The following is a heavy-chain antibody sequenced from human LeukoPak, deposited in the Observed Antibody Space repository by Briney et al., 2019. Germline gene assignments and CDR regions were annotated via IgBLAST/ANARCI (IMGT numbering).Heavy chain of an antibody. D-gene: IGHD3-3*01. CDR1: GYTFTGYY. J-gene: IGHJ5*02. CDR2: ISPNSGGT. CDR3: ARVAAQGDDFWSGYYWNWFDP. Sequence: ASVKVSCKASGYTFTGYYMHWVRQAPGQGLEWMGWISPNSGGTNYAQKFQGRVTMTRDTSISTAYMELSRLRSDGTAVYYCARVAAQGDDFWSGYYWNWFDPWGQGTLVTVSS. V-gene: IGHV1-2*02.